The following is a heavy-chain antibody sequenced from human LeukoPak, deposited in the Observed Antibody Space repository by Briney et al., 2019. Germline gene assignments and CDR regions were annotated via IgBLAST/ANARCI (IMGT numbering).Heavy chain of an antibody. CDR1: GYSFTSYC. J-gene: IGHJ5*02. CDR3: ARLLLYWFQR. CDR2: IYPGDSDT. V-gene: IGHV5-51*01. Sequence: GESLKISCKGSGYSFTSYCICWVRQMPGKGLEWMGIIYPGDSDTTYSPSFQGQVTISADKSISTAYLQWSSLKSSDAALYYCARLLLYWFQRWGQGTLVTVSS.